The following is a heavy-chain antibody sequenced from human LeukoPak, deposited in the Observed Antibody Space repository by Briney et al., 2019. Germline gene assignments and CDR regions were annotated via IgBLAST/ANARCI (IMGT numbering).Heavy chain of an antibody. CDR3: ARGAYCSSTSCYPFDY. CDR2: IIPIFGTA. J-gene: IGHJ4*02. V-gene: IGHV1-69*05. D-gene: IGHD2-2*01. CDR1: GGTFSSYA. Sequence: SVKVSCKASGGTFSSYAISWVRQAPGQGLEWMGGIIPIFGTANYAQKFQGRVTITTDESTSTAYMELSSLRSGDTAVYYCARGAYCSSTSCYPFDYWGQGTLVTVSS.